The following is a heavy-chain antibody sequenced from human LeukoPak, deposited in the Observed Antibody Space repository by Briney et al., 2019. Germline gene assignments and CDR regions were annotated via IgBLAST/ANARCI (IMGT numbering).Heavy chain of an antibody. CDR1: GYIVTSNH. D-gene: IGHD6-19*01. CDR2: IYSGGNT. J-gene: IGHJ4*02. V-gene: IGHV3-53*01. Sequence: PGGSLRLSCAASGYIVTSNHMNWVRQAPGKGLEWISIIYSGGNTYYAESVKGRFTISRDNSKNTVYLQMDMVKTEDTAVYYCARVARLGTAVAGIDYWGQGTLVTVSS. CDR3: ARVARLGTAVAGIDY.